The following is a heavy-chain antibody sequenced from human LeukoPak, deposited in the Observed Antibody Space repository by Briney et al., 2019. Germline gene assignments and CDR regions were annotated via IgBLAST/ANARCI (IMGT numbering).Heavy chain of an antibody. CDR1: GFTFSTYS. CDR2: INDNGDTT. V-gene: IGHV3-23*01. J-gene: IGHJ4*02. CDR3: AKKSGSGPYPLGY. D-gene: IGHD3-10*01. Sequence: GGSLRLSCAASGFTFSTYSMSWVRQTPEKGLERVSVINDNGDTTFYADSVRGRFTISRDNSKNTLYLQMNTLRADDTAIYYCAKKSGSGPYPLGYWGQGTLVTVSS.